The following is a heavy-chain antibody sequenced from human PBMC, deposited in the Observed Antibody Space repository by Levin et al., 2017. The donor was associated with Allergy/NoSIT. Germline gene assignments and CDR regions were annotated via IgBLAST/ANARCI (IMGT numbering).Heavy chain of an antibody. D-gene: IGHD6-13*01. V-gene: IGHV3-53*01. Sequence: GGSLRLSCAASGFSVSNNYMSWVRQAPGKGLEWVSVINNGGSTYHADSVKGRFTISRDNSKNTVYLQLNSLRVEDTAVYYCARALDSTPSASWGQGTLVTVSS. CDR2: INNGGST. J-gene: IGHJ5*02. CDR1: GFSVSNNY. CDR3: ARALDSTPSAS.